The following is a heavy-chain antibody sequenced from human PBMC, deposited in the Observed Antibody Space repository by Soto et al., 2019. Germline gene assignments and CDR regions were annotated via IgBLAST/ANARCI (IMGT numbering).Heavy chain of an antibody. CDR2: IYYSGST. CDR3: ARDRREYSYGLFDY. D-gene: IGHD5-18*01. CDR1: GGSISSYY. Sequence: TSETLSLTCTVSGGSISSYYWSWIRQPPGKGLEWIGYIYYSGSTNYNPSLKSRVTISVDTSKNQFSLKLSSVTAADTAVYYCARDRREYSYGLFDYWGQGALVTVSS. V-gene: IGHV4-59*01. J-gene: IGHJ4*02.